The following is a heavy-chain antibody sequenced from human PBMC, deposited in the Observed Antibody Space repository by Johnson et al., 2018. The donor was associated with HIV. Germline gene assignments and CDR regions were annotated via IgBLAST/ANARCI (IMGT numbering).Heavy chain of an antibody. D-gene: IGHD3-10*01. V-gene: IGHV3-66*03. CDR1: GFTVSTHF. J-gene: IGHJ3*02. CDR2: IYSGGNT. Sequence: VQLVESGGGLIQPGGSLRLSCVASGFTVSTHFMSWVRQAPGKGLEWVSVIYSGGNTYYADSVKGRFTISRDNSKNTLYLQMNSLRAEDTAVYYCAKERSFTADAFDIWGQGTMVTVSS. CDR3: AKERSFTADAFDI.